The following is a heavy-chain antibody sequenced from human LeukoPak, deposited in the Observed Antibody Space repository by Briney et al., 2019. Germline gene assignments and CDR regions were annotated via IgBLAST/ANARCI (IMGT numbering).Heavy chain of an antibody. D-gene: IGHD6-6*01. V-gene: IGHV4-34*01. Sequence: SETLSLTCAVYGGSFSGYYWSWIRQPPGKGLEWIGEINHSGSTNYNPSLKSRVTISVDTSKNQFSLKLSSVTAADTAVYYCARIRAGIAARLGRAFDIWGQGTMVTVSS. J-gene: IGHJ3*02. CDR1: GGSFSGYY. CDR3: ARIRAGIAARLGRAFDI. CDR2: INHSGST.